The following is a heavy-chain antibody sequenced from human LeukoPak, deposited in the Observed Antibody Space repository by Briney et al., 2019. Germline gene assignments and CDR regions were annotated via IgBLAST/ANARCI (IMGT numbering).Heavy chain of an antibody. J-gene: IGHJ4*02. CDR3: ATEPSYYYGSGSY. D-gene: IGHD3-10*01. Sequence: ASVKVSCKAPGYTFTSYAMHWVRQAPGQGLEWMGWINAGNGNTKYSQKFQGRVTITRDTSASTAYMELSSLRSEDTAVYYCATEPSYYYGSGSYWGQGTLVTVSS. V-gene: IGHV1-3*01. CDR1: GYTFTSYA. CDR2: INAGNGNT.